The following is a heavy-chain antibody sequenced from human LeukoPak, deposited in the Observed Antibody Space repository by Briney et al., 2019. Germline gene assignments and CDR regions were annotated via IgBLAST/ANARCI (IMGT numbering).Heavy chain of an antibody. J-gene: IGHJ4*02. Sequence: GGSLRLSCAASGFTFSSYAMNWARQAPGKGLEWVSAISGSGDSVYYADSVKGRFTISRDNSKNTLYLQMNTLRAEDTAVYYCAKRSSDYYGSSGYYFDFWGQGTLVTVSS. CDR1: GFTFSSYA. CDR2: ISGSGDSV. CDR3: AKRSSDYYGSSGYYFDF. D-gene: IGHD3-22*01. V-gene: IGHV3-23*01.